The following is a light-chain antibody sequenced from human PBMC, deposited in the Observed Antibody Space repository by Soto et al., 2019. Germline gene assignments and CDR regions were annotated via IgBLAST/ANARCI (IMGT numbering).Light chain of an antibody. J-gene: IGLJ2*01. CDR2: DVS. CDR1: NSVVGGYNY. Sequence: QSALTQPASVSGSPGQSITISCTGTNSVVGGYNYVSWYQQHPGKAPKLMIYDVSNRPSGVSNRFSGSKSGNTASLTISGLQADDEADYYCSSYTSSSTVVFGGGTKLTVL. CDR3: SSYTSSSTVV. V-gene: IGLV2-14*01.